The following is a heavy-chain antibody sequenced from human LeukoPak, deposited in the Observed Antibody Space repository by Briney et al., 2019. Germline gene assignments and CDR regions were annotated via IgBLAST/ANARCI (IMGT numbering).Heavy chain of an antibody. CDR1: GYTFSSYD. J-gene: IGHJ4*02. CDR2: ISAYNGNT. V-gene: IGHV1-18*01. Sequence: GASVKVSCKASGYTFSSYDITWVRQAPGQGLEWMGWISAYNGNTNYAQKFQGRVTMTTDTSTSTAYMELRSPRSDDTAVYYCARDSQSPDYWGQGTLVTVSS. CDR3: ARDSQSPDY.